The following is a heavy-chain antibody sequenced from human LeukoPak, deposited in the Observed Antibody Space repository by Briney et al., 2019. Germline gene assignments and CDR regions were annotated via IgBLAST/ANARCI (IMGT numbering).Heavy chain of an antibody. D-gene: IGHD3-22*01. Sequence: PGGSLRLSCAASGLTFSSYAMSWVRQAPGKGLEWVSAISGSGGSTYYADSVKGRFTISRDNSKNTLYLQMNSLRAEDTAVYYCAKGATYYYDSSGYGNDYWGQGTLVTVSS. V-gene: IGHV3-23*01. J-gene: IGHJ4*02. CDR3: AKGATYYYDSSGYGNDY. CDR1: GLTFSSYA. CDR2: ISGSGGST.